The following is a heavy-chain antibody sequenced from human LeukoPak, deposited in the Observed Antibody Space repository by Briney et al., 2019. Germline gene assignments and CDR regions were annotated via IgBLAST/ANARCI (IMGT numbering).Heavy chain of an antibody. CDR1: GFTFSSYE. V-gene: IGHV3-48*03. D-gene: IGHD4-17*01. J-gene: IGHJ4*02. Sequence: GGSLRLSCAASGFTFSSYETNWVRQAPGKGLEWVSYISSSGSTIYYADSVKGRFTISRDNAKNSLYLQMNSLRAEDTAVYYCARDNGDYSFDYWGQGTLVTVSS. CDR2: ISSSGSTI. CDR3: ARDNGDYSFDY.